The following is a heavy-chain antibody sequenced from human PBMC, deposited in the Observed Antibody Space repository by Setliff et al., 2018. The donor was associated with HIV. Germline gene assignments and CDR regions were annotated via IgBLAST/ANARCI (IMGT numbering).Heavy chain of an antibody. CDR3: ARDLLGAARPKDY. CDR2: ISSSGSTI. D-gene: IGHD6-6*01. Sequence: GGSLRLSCAASGFTFSTYSMNWVRQAPGKGLEWVSYISSSGSTIYYADSVKGRFTISRDNAKNSLYLQMNSLRAEDTAVYYCARDLLGAARPKDYWGQGTLVTVSS. J-gene: IGHJ4*02. CDR1: GFTFSTYS. V-gene: IGHV3-48*04.